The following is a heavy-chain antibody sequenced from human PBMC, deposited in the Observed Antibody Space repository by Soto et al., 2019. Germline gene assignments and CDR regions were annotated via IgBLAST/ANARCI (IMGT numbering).Heavy chain of an antibody. Sequence: ASAKVTCKDSGYGYITNGSSWVRQATRQGLEWMGWISTYNGNTKYAQKLQGRVTMTTDTSTTTGYMELRSLRSDDTAVYYCARDRPTSSIRARDYYYAMDVWGQGTTVTSP. J-gene: IGHJ6*02. CDR1: GYGYITNG. CDR2: ISTYNGNT. CDR3: ARDRPTSSIRARDYYYAMDV. D-gene: IGHD6-6*01. V-gene: IGHV1-18*01.